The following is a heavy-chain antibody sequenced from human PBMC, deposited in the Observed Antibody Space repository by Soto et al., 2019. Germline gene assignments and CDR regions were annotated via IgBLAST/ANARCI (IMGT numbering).Heavy chain of an antibody. CDR3: SGWDSSGWGYFDY. V-gene: IGHV3-64D*08. CDR2: ISSNGGST. D-gene: IGHD6-19*01. J-gene: IGHJ4*02. CDR1: GFTFSSYA. Sequence: GGALRLSCSASGFTFSSYAMHWGRQAPGKGLEYVSAISSNGGSTYYADSVKGRFTISRDYSKNTLYLQMSSLRAEDTAVYYCSGWDSSGWGYFDYWGQGPLVTVSS.